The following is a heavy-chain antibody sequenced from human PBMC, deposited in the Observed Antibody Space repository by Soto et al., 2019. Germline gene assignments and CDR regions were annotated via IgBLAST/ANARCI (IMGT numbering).Heavy chain of an antibody. CDR3: ARLGGYYQSLDT. Sequence: PSETLSLTCPVSGGSIDSYYWSWIRQPPGKGLQWIGYVYYRGTTTYSPSLRSRVTISVDRSKNQFSLKLTSVTAADTAVYYCARLGGYYQSLDTWGQGTLVTVSS. D-gene: IGHD3-22*01. CDR1: GGSIDSYY. V-gene: IGHV4-59*08. J-gene: IGHJ5*02. CDR2: VYYRGTT.